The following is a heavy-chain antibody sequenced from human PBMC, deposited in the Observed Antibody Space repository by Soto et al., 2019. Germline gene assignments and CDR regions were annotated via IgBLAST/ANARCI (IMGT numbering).Heavy chain of an antibody. CDR3: ARGGNTDFDY. Sequence: PSETLSLTCTVSGGSISSYYWSWIRQPPGKGLEWIGYIYYSGSTNYNPSLKSRVTISVDTSKNQFSLKLSSVTAADTAVYYCARGGNTDFDYWGQGTLVTVSS. J-gene: IGHJ4*02. CDR2: IYYSGST. V-gene: IGHV4-59*01. D-gene: IGHD3-10*01. CDR1: GGSISSYY.